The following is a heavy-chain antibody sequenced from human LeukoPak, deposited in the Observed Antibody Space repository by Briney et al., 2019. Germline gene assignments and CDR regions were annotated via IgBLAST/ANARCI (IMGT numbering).Heavy chain of an antibody. V-gene: IGHV3-11*01. J-gene: IGHJ4*02. CDR1: GFIFSDYY. Sequence: GGSLRLSCAASGFIFSDYYMSWIRQAPGKGLEWVSYISSSGSTMYYTDSVKGRFTISRDNAKDSLYLQMNSLRAEDTAVYYCAKSERGYYYDSSGYYRTARENYWGQGTLVTDSS. CDR2: ISSSGSTM. D-gene: IGHD3-22*01. CDR3: AKSERGYYYDSSGYYRTARENY.